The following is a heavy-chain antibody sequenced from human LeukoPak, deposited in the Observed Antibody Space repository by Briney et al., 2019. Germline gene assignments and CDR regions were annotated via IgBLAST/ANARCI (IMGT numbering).Heavy chain of an antibody. Sequence: ASVKVSCKTFGYTFNNYGITWVRQAPGQGLEWMAWISAYDGSTDFAHKFHGRVTVTTDTSTSTAYMELRSLRSDDTAVYYCARGHQYYYGSGSRTLDYWGQGTLVTVSS. V-gene: IGHV1-18*01. D-gene: IGHD3-10*01. CDR2: ISAYDGST. CDR1: GYTFNNYG. CDR3: ARGHQYYYGSGSRTLDY. J-gene: IGHJ4*02.